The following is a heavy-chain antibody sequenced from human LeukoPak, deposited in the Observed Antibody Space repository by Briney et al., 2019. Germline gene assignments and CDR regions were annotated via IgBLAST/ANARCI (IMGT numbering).Heavy chain of an antibody. Sequence: GGSLRLSCAASGFTFSNFGMHWVRQAPGKGLAWVAFIRNDGRDKYYVNSVKGRFTISRDNSKNTLHLQMNSLRAEDTAVYYCDAVAGVFDYWGQGTPVTVSS. CDR2: IRNDGRDK. J-gene: IGHJ4*02. D-gene: IGHD6-19*01. CDR1: GFTFSNFG. V-gene: IGHV3-30*02. CDR3: DAVAGVFDY.